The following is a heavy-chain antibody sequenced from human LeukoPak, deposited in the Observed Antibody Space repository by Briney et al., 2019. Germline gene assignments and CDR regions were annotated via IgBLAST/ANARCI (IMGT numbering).Heavy chain of an antibody. CDR1: GYTLTELS. J-gene: IGHJ5*02. Sequence: ASVKVSCKVSGYTLTELSMYWVRQAPGKGLEWMGGFDPEDGETIYAQKFQGRVTITTDESTSTAYMELSSVRSEDTAVYYCARGLGDSSGYYYSLRFDRWRQGTMVSVS. V-gene: IGHV1-24*01. CDR2: FDPEDGET. CDR3: ARGLGDSSGYYYSLRFDR. D-gene: IGHD3-22*01.